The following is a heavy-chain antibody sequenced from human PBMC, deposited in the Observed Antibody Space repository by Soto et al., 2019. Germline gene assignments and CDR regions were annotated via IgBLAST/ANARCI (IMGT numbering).Heavy chain of an antibody. V-gene: IGHV3-21*06. CDR1: GFTFTRYS. Sequence: GGSLRLSCAASGFTFTRYSMNWVRQAPGKGLEWVSSISSTTNYIYYGDSMKGRFTISRDNAKNSLYLEMNSLRAEDTAVYYCATGSNHLTSNFHYWPQGXLVTISS. J-gene: IGHJ4*01. CDR2: ISSTTNYI. CDR3: ATGSNHLTSNFHY.